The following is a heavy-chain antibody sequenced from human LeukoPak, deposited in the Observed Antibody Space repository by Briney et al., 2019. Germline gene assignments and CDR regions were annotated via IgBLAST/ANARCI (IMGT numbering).Heavy chain of an antibody. CDR1: GDSISSYY. Sequence: SETLSLTCTVSGDSISSYYWSWIRQPPGKGLEWIAYIYYSGSTNYNPSLKSRVTISVDTSKNQFSLKLSSVTAADTAVYYCARRVGDKDYFDYWGQGTLVTVSS. D-gene: IGHD1-26*01. CDR3: ARRVGDKDYFDY. V-gene: IGHV4-59*01. CDR2: IYYSGST. J-gene: IGHJ4*02.